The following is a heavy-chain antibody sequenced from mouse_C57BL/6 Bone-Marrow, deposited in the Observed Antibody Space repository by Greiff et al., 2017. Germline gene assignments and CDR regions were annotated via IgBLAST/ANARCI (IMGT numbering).Heavy chain of an antibody. CDR2: IDPSDSYT. CDR3: ARVKSPWAMDY. V-gene: IGHV1-69*01. CDR1: GYTFTSYW. J-gene: IGHJ4*01. Sequence: QVQLQQPGAELVMPGASVKLSCKASGYTFTSYWMHWVKQRPGQGLEWIGEIDPSDSYTHYNQKFKGKSTLTVDKSSSTAYMQLSSLTSEDSAVYYCARVKSPWAMDYWGQGTSVTVSS.